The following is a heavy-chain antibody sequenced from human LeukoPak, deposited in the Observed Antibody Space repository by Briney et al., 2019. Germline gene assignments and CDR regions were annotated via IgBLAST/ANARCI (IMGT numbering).Heavy chain of an antibody. CDR1: GYTFTGYY. CDR2: INPNSGGT. J-gene: IGHJ4*02. CDR3: AMGVGAPEDLAVAADFDY. D-gene: IGHD6-19*01. Sequence: RASVKVSCKASGYTFTGYYMHWVRQAPGQGLEWMGWINPNSGGTNYAQKFQGRVTITADKSTSTAYMELSSLRSEDTAVYYCAMGVGAPEDLAVAADFDYWGQGTLVTVSS. V-gene: IGHV1-2*02.